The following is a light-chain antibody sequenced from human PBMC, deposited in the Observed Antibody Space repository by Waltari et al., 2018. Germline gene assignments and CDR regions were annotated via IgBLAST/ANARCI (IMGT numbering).Light chain of an antibody. CDR1: RSINSY. V-gene: IGKV1-39*01. J-gene: IGKJ2*01. Sequence: DIQMTQSPSSLSASVGERVTITCRASRSINSYLSWYQHKPGKAPKLLIYAASTVQSGVPSRFSGSGSGTDFTLTISSLQPEDFATYYCQQSHSAPPYTFGQGTKLEIK. CDR3: QQSHSAPPYT. CDR2: AAS.